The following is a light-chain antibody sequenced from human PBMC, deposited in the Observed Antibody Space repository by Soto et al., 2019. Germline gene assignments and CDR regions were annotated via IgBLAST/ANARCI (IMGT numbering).Light chain of an antibody. CDR3: SSYTSSSLWV. CDR2: DVS. J-gene: IGLJ1*01. Sequence: QSALTQPASVSGSPGQSITISCTGTSSDVGGYNYVSWYQQHPGKAPKLMIYDVSNRPSGVSNRFSGSKPGNTASLTISGLQAEDEADYYCSSYTSSSLWVFGTGTKVTVL. V-gene: IGLV2-14*01. CDR1: SSDVGGYNY.